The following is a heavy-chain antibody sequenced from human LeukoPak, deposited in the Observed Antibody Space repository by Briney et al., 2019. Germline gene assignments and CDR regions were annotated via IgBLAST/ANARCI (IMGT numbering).Heavy chain of an antibody. V-gene: IGHV3-23*01. Sequence: GWALRLSCAASGFTFSRYFLSWVRQPPGKGLEWVSVISGSDGSTYYADSVKGRFTISRDNSKNTLNLQMNSLRAADTAVYYCAKDQASVVVVAVFDPWGQGTLVTVSS. CDR2: ISGSDGST. CDR1: GFTFSRYF. CDR3: AKDQASVVVVAVFDP. J-gene: IGHJ5*02. D-gene: IGHD2-15*01.